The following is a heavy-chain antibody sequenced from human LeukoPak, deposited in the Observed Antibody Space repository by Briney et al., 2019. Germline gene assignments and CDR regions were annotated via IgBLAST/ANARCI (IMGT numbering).Heavy chain of an antibody. CDR1: GYTFTSYD. CDR2: MNPNSGNT. V-gene: IGHV1-8*01. CDR3: ARSPTLNFHLVVVVTNYYYYGMDV. D-gene: IGHD2-15*01. J-gene: IGHJ6*02. Sequence: ASVKVSCKASGYTFTSYDINWVRQATGQGLEWMGWMNPNSGNTGYAQKFQGRVTMTRNTSISTAYMELSSLRSEDTAVYYCARSPTLNFHLVVVVTNYYYYGMDVWGQGTTVTVSS.